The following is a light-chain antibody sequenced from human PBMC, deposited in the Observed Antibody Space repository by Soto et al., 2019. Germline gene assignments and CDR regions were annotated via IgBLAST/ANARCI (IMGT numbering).Light chain of an antibody. J-gene: IGLJ3*02. CDR1: SSDVGAYNY. CDR2: DVS. CDR3: ISYAGSSIWV. V-gene: IGLV2-8*01. Sequence: QSALTQPPSASGSPGQSVTISCTGTSSDVGAYNYVSWYQQHPGKAPKLMIYDVSKRPSGVPDRFSGSKSGNTASLTVSGLQDEDAADFYCISYAGSSIWVFGGGTKLTVL.